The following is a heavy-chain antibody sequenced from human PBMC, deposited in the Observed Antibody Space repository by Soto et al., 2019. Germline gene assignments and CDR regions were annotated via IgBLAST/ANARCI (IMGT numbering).Heavy chain of an antibody. CDR3: ARSGAGSGWL. Sequence: QVQLQESGPGLVEPSETLSLTCTVSGDSVSSGRYYWSWSRQPPGMGLEWIGYIYNSGSTNYKSSLKSRITISVDTSKNHFSLKLTSVTAADTAVYYCARSGAGSGWLGGPGTLVTVSS. CDR1: GDSVSSGRYY. D-gene: IGHD6-19*01. J-gene: IGHJ4*02. CDR2: IYNSGST. V-gene: IGHV4-61*03.